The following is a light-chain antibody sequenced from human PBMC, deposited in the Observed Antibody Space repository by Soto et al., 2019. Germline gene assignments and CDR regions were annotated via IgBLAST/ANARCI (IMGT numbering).Light chain of an antibody. CDR2: EVS. Sequence: QSALTQPASVSGSPGQSVTISCTGTSSDIGAYNLVSWYQHHPDKAPKLMISEVSNRPSGVSDRFSGSKSGNTASLTISGLQSEDEADYYCQSYDRSLSGYVLGTGTQLTVL. V-gene: IGLV2-14*01. CDR1: SSDIGAYNL. J-gene: IGLJ1*01. CDR3: QSYDRSLSGYV.